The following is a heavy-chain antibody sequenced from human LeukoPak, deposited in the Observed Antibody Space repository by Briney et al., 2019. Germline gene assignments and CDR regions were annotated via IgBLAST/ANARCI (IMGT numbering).Heavy chain of an antibody. CDR2: ISYDGSNK. V-gene: IGHV3-30-3*01. Sequence: GGSLRLSCAASGFTFSSYAMHWVRQAPGKGLEWVAVISYDGSNKYYADSVKGRFTISRDNSKNTLYLQMNSLRAEDTAVYYCARAGGDYGSGRKPLDLWGRGTLVIVSS. CDR1: GFTFSSYA. D-gene: IGHD3-10*01. CDR3: ARAGGDYGSGRKPLDL. J-gene: IGHJ2*01.